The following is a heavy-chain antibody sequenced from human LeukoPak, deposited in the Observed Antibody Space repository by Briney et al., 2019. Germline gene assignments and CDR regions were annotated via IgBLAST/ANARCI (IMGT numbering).Heavy chain of an antibody. D-gene: IGHD3-22*01. J-gene: IGHJ2*01. CDR3: ARGGYYDSSGYYYDQDRNWYFDL. CDR1: GYTFTSYY. Sequence: ASVKVSCKASGYTFTSYYMHWVRQAPGQGLEWMGIINPSGGSTSYAQKFQGRVTMTRDTSTSTVYMELSSLRSEDTAVYYCARGGYYDSSGYYYDQDRNWYFDLWGRGTLVTVSS. CDR2: INPSGGST. V-gene: IGHV1-46*01.